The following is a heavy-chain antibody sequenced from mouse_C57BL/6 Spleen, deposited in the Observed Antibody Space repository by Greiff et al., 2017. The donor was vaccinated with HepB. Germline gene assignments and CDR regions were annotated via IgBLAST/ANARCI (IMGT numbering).Heavy chain of an antibody. CDR3: AIGVNWAAWFAY. V-gene: IGHV1-74*01. CDR2: IHPSDSDT. CDR1: GYTFTSYW. D-gene: IGHD4-1*01. J-gene: IGHJ3*01. Sequence: QVQLQQPGAELVKPGASVKVSCKASGYTFTSYWMHWVKQRPGQGLEWIGRIHPSDSDTNYNQKFKGKATLTVDKSSSTAYVQLSSLTSEDSAVYYCAIGVNWAAWFAYWGQGTLVTVSA.